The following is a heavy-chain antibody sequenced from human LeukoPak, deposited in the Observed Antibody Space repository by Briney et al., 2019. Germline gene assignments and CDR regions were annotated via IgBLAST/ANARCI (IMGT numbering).Heavy chain of an antibody. D-gene: IGHD6-6*01. CDR3: AKGAAYSSPWEYYYYYYMDV. CDR2: IRYDGSNK. V-gene: IGHV3-30*02. CDR1: GFTFSSYG. J-gene: IGHJ6*03. Sequence: GGSLRLSCAASGFTFSSYGMRWVRQAPGKGLEWVAFIRYDGSNKYYADSVKGRFTISRDNSKNTLYLQMNSLRAEDTAVYYCAKGAAYSSPWEYYYYYYMDVWGKGTTVTVSS.